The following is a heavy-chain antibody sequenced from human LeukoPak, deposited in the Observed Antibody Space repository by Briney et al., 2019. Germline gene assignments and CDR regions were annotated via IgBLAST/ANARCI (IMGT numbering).Heavy chain of an antibody. V-gene: IGHV4-30-2*01. J-gene: IGHJ2*01. CDR1: GGSISSGGYS. CDR2: IYHSGST. D-gene: IGHD3-3*01. Sequence: SETLSLTCAVSGGSISSGGYSWSWIRQPPGKGPEWIGYIYHSGSTYYNPSLKSRVTISVDRSKNQFSLKLSSVTAADTAVYYCARGKIFGVVIRPPRNWYFDLWGRGTLVTVSS. CDR3: ARGKIFGVVIRPPRNWYFDL.